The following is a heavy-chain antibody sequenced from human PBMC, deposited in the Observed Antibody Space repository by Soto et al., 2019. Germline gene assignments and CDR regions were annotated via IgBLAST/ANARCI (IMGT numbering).Heavy chain of an antibody. CDR2: INPNSGGT. CDR3: ARVVGGGDLVVRQLHDTADLWGLDY. Sequence: ASVKVSCKASGYTFTGYYMHWVRQAPGQGLEWMGWINPNSGGTNYAQKFQGWVTMTRDTSISTAYMELSRLRSDDTAVYYCARVVGGGDLVVRQLHDTADLWGLDYWGQGTLVTVSS. D-gene: IGHD2-21*02. CDR1: GYTFTGYY. V-gene: IGHV1-2*04. J-gene: IGHJ4*02.